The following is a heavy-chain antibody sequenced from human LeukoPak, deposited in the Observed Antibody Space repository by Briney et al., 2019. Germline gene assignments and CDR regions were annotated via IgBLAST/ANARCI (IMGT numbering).Heavy chain of an antibody. CDR2: INSDGSST. D-gene: IGHD3-9*01. V-gene: IGHV3-74*01. CDR1: GFTFSSYW. CDR3: ARDRYDILTGYNDAFDV. Sequence: GGSLRLSCAASGFTFSSYWMHWVRQAPGKGLVWVSRINSDGSSTSYADSVKGRFTISRDNAKNSLYLQMNSLRAEDTAAYYCARDRYDILTGYNDAFDVWGQGTKVTVSS. J-gene: IGHJ3*01.